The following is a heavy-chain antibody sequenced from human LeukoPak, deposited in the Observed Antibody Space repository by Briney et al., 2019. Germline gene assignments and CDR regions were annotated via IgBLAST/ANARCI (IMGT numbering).Heavy chain of an antibody. J-gene: IGHJ6*03. CDR1: GGSISSSNW. CDR3: ASNGGDYNYYYYMDV. V-gene: IGHV4-4*01. Sequence: SETLSLTCAVSGGSISSSNWWSWVRQPPGKGLEWIGEIYHSGSTNYNPSLKSRVTISVDKSKNQFSLKLSSVTAADTAVYCCASNGGDYNYYYYMDVWGKGTTVTVSS. CDR2: IYHSGST. D-gene: IGHD2-21*02.